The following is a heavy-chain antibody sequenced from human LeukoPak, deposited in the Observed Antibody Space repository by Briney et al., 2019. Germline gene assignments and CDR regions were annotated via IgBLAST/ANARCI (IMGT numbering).Heavy chain of an antibody. D-gene: IGHD1-26*01. V-gene: IGHV1-2*06. CDR3: ATSTQSGSLSSFDY. Sequence: GASVKVSCKASGYTFTGYYMHWVRQAPGQGLEWMGRLNPSSGGTNFAQRFQGRVTITADTSTDTAYMELSSLRSEDTAVYYCATSTQSGSLSSFDYWGQGTLVTVSS. J-gene: IGHJ4*02. CDR2: LNPSSGGT. CDR1: GYTFTGYY.